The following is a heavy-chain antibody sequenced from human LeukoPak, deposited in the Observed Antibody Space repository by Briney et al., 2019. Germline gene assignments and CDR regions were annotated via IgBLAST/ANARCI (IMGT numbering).Heavy chain of an antibody. CDR1: GFXFSSYG. CDR2: IWYDGSNK. V-gene: IGHV3-33*01. CDR3: ARDERSGSYYYYFDQ. D-gene: IGHD1-26*01. Sequence: PGRALRLSCAAFGFXFSSYGMHWVRQAPGKGLEWVAVIWYDGSNKYYADSVQGRFTISRDNSKNTLYLQMNSLRAEDTAVYYCARDERSGSYYYYFDQWGQGTLVTVSS. J-gene: IGHJ4*02.